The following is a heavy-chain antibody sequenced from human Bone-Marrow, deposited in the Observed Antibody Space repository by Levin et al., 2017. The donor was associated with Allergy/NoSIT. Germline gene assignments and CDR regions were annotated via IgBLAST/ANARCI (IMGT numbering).Heavy chain of an antibody. V-gene: IGHV3-21*01. D-gene: IGHD3-3*01. CDR2: ISSSSSYI. CDR3: ARDNARIDFWSGYSFGDYYYGMDV. CDR1: GFTFSSYS. J-gene: IGHJ6*02. Sequence: GESLKISCAASGFTFSSYSMNWVRQAPGEGLEWVSSISSSSSYIYYADSVKGRFTISRDNAKNSLYLQMNSLRAEDTAIYYCARDNARIDFWSGYSFGDYYYGMDVWGQGTTVTVSS.